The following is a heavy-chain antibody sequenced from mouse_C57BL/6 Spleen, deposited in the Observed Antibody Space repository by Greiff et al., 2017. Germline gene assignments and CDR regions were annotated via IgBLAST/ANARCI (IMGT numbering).Heavy chain of an antibody. J-gene: IGHJ2*01. Sequence: QVQLQQSGPELVKPGASVKISCKASGYAFSSSWMNWVKQRPGKGLEWIGRIYPGDGDTNYNGKFKGKATLTADKSSSTAYMQLSSLTSEDAAVYYCARRTTVESWDYWGKGTTLTVSS. CDR2: IYPGDGDT. CDR3: ARRTTVESWDY. CDR1: GYAFSSSW. V-gene: IGHV1-82*01. D-gene: IGHD1-1*01.